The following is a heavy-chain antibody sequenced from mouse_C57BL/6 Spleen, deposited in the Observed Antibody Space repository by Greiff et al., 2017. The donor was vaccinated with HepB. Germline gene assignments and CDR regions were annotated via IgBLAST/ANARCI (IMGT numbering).Heavy chain of an antibody. J-gene: IGHJ4*01. D-gene: IGHD1-1*01. CDR2: IDPSDSYT. CDR1: GYTFTSYW. Sequence: VQLQQPGAELVMPGASVKLSCKASGYTFTSYWMHWVKQRPGLGLEWIGEIDPSDSYTNYNQKFKGKSTLTVDKSSSTAYMQLSSLTSEDSAVYYCARSGYYGSSYLYYAMDYWGQGTSVTVSS. V-gene: IGHV1-69*01. CDR3: ARSGYYGSSYLYYAMDY.